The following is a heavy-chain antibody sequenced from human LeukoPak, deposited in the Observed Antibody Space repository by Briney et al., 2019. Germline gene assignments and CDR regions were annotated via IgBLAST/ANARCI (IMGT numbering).Heavy chain of an antibody. CDR3: ARDLGYCSGGSCYEFDY. CDR1: GYTFTGYY. D-gene: IGHD2-15*01. Sequence: ASVKVSCKASGYTFTGYYMHWVRQAPAQGLELMGWINPNNGGTNYAQKFQGRVTMTRDTSIRTAYMELSRLRSDDTAVYYCARDLGYCSGGSCYEFDYWGQGTLVTVSS. J-gene: IGHJ4*02. CDR2: INPNNGGT. V-gene: IGHV1-2*02.